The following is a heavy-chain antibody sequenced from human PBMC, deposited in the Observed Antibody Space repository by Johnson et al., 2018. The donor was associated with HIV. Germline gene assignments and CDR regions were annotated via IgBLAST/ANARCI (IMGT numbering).Heavy chain of an antibody. V-gene: IGHV3-23*04. CDR2: IGARGGRT. D-gene: IGHD3-3*01. Sequence: EQLVESGGGLVQPGGSLRLSCAVSGYSVTGYNMNWVRQAPGKGLEWVSAIGARGGRTFSADSVKGRFTISRDNSKNTLYRQMNSLRAEDTAVYYCTRGPEITIFGVVARNAVDIWGQGTMVTVSS. J-gene: IGHJ3*02. CDR3: TRGPEITIFGVVARNAVDI. CDR1: GYSVTGYN.